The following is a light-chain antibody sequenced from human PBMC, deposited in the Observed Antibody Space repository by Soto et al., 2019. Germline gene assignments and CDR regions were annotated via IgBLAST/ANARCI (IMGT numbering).Light chain of an antibody. CDR1: SSDVGGYKY. V-gene: IGLV2-14*03. J-gene: IGLJ7*01. CDR2: DVS. CDR3: SSYASSTAVI. Sequence: QSALTQPASVSGSPGQSITISCTGTSSDVGGYKYVSWYQQYPGKAPKLMIYDVSNRPSGVSNRFSGSKSGNTASLTISGLQAEDEADYYCSSYASSTAVIFGGGTQLTVL.